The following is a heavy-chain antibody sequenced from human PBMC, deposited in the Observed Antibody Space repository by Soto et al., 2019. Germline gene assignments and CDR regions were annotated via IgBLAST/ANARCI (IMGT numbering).Heavy chain of an antibody. V-gene: IGHV5-10-1*01. CDR2: IDPSYSYT. D-gene: IGHD2-2*02. CDR1: VYSFTSYW. CDR3: ARPLVVPAAIGSWNYYYGMDV. J-gene: IGHJ6*02. Sequence: PGESLNISCKGSVYSFTSYWISWVRQMPGKGLEWMGRIDPSYSYTNYSPSFQGHVTISADKSISTAYLQWSSLKASDTAMYYCARPLVVPAAIGSWNYYYGMDVWGQGTTVTVSS.